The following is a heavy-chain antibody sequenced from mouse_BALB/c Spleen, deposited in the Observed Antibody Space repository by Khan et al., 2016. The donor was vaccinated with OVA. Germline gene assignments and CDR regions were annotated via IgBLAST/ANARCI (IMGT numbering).Heavy chain of an antibody. CDR3: AMRRTY. CDR1: GYSITSDYA. Sequence: EVQLQESGPGLVKPSQSLSLTCTVTGYSITSDYAWNWIRQFPGNKLEWMGYISYSGSTSYNPSLKGRISITRDTSKNQFFLQLNSVTSEDTATYYCAMRRTYWGQGTLVTVSA. CDR2: ISYSGST. V-gene: IGHV3-2*02. J-gene: IGHJ3*01.